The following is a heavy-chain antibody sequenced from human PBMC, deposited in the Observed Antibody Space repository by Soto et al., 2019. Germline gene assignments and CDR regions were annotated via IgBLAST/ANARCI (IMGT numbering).Heavy chain of an antibody. V-gene: IGHV3-30-3*01. CDR1: GFTFSSYA. D-gene: IGHD6-19*01. Sequence: QVQLVESGGGVVQPGRSLRLSCAASGFTFSSYAMHWVRQAPGKGLEWVAVISYDGSNKYYADSVKGRFTISRDNSKNTLYLQMNSLRAEDTAVYYCASIPLRQWLEPPFDYWGQGTLVTVSS. J-gene: IGHJ4*02. CDR2: ISYDGSNK. CDR3: ASIPLRQWLEPPFDY.